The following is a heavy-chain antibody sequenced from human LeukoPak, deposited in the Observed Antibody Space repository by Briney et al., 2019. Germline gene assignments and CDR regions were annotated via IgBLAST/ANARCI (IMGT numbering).Heavy chain of an antibody. J-gene: IGHJ4*02. D-gene: IGHD3-22*01. V-gene: IGHV3-53*01. CDR1: GFTVSSNY. CDR2: IYSGGST. Sequence: GGSLRLSCAASGFTVSSNYMSWVRQAPGKGLEWVSVIYSGGSTYYADSVKGRFTISRDNSKNTLYLQMNSLRAEDTAVYYCASLVPHYYDSSGYSRGGYYFDYWGQGTLVTVSS. CDR3: ASLVPHYYDSSGYSRGGYYFDY.